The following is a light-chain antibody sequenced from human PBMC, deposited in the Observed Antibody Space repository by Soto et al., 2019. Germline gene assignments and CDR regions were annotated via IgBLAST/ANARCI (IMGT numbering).Light chain of an antibody. CDR1: QSISNY. CDR3: QQSYSSPFT. CDR2: AAS. Sequence: DIQMTQSPSSLSASVGDRVTITCRASQSISNYLNWYQQKPGKAPKVLIYAASSLQSGVPSTFSGSGSGTDFTLTISSLQPEDFVSYYCQQSYSSPFTFGPGTKVDIK. J-gene: IGKJ3*01. V-gene: IGKV1-39*01.